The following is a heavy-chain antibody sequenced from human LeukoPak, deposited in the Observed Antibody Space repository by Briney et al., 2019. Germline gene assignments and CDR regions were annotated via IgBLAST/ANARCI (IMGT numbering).Heavy chain of an antibody. CDR1: GGSFSGYY. CDR2: INHSGST. J-gene: IGHJ6*03. CDR3: ARGLKPRAAFYYYYMDV. Sequence: PSETLSLTCAVYGGSFSGYYWSWIRQPPGKGLEWIGEINHSGSTNYNPSLKSRVTISVDTSKNPFSLKLSSVTAADTAVYYCARGLKPRAAFYYYYMDVWGKGTTVTVSS. V-gene: IGHV4-34*01. D-gene: IGHD6-13*01.